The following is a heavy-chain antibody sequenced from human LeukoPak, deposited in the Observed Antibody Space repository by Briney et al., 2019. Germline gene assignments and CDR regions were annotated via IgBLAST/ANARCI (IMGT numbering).Heavy chain of an antibody. Sequence: SETLSLTCTVSGGSISSYFWSWIRQPPGMGLEWIGYVYYSGSPNYNPSLKSRVTISVDTSKNQFSLRLRSVTAADTAVYYCARHFAYSSSSYFDYWGQGSLVTVSS. D-gene: IGHD6-6*01. V-gene: IGHV4-59*01. J-gene: IGHJ4*02. CDR2: VYYSGSP. CDR3: ARHFAYSSSSYFDY. CDR1: GGSISSYF.